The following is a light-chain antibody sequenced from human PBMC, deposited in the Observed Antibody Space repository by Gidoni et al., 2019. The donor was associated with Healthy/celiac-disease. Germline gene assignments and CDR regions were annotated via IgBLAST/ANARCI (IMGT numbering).Light chain of an antibody. Sequence: DIVMTPSPLSLPVTPGEPASISCRSSQSLLHSNGYNYLDWYLQKPGQSPQLLIYLGSNRASGVPDRVSGSGSGTEFTLKISRVEAEDVGVYYCMQALQTPWTFXQXTKVEIK. CDR2: LGS. CDR1: QSLLHSNGYNY. V-gene: IGKV2-28*01. J-gene: IGKJ1*01. CDR3: MQALQTPWT.